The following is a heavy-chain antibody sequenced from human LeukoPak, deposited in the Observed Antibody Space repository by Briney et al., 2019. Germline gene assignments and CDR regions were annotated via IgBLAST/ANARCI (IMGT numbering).Heavy chain of an antibody. CDR3: AREGDYGDYVWSLDY. J-gene: IGHJ4*02. V-gene: IGHV3-64*04. Sequence: PGRSLRLSCAASGFTFSSYAMHWVRQAPGKGLEYVSAISSNGGSTYYADSVKGRFTISRDNSKNTLYLQMNSLRAEDTAVYYCAREGDYGDYVWSLDYWGQGTLVTVSS. CDR1: GFTFSSYA. CDR2: ISSNGGST. D-gene: IGHD4-17*01.